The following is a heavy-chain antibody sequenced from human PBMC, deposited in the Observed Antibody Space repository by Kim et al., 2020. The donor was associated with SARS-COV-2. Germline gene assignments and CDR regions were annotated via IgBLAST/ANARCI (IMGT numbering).Heavy chain of an antibody. V-gene: IGHV1-46*01. J-gene: IGHJ4*02. CDR3: ARSGGGYCSGGSCYQSGGHFDY. CDR1: GYTFTSYY. D-gene: IGHD2-15*01. CDR2: INPSGGST. Sequence: ASVKVSCKASGYTFTSYYMHWVRQAPGQGLEWMGIINPSGGSTSYAQKFQGRVTMTRDTSTSTVYMELSSLRSEDTAVYYCARSGGGYCSGGSCYQSGGHFDYWGQGTLVTVSS.